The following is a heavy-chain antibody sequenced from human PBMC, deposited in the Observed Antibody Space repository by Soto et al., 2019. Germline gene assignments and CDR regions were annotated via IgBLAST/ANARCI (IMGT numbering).Heavy chain of an antibody. D-gene: IGHD6-13*01. CDR1: GFTFSSYT. J-gene: IGHJ3*02. V-gene: IGHV3-48*01. Sequence: GGSLRLSCTASGFTFSSYTMNWVRQAPGKGLEWVSSITGSSSIVSYADSVKGRFTISRDNANYSLHLQMNSLRAEDTAVYYCAKTSAAAPVFDIWGQGTTVTVSS. CDR3: AKTSAAAPVFDI. CDR2: ITGSSSIV.